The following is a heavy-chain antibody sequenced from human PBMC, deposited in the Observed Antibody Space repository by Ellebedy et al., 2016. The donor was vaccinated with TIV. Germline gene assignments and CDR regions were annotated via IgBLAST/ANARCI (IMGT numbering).Heavy chain of an antibody. CDR1: GFTFSSYA. D-gene: IGHD6-6*01. CDR2: ISYDGSNK. J-gene: IGHJ5*02. Sequence: GGSLRLXXAASGFTFSSYAMHSVRQAPGKGLEWVAVISYDGSNKYYADSVKGRFTISRDNSKNTLYLQMNSLRAEDTAVYYCARDHIVGSSGINWFDPWGQGTLVTVSS. V-gene: IGHV3-30-3*01. CDR3: ARDHIVGSSGINWFDP.